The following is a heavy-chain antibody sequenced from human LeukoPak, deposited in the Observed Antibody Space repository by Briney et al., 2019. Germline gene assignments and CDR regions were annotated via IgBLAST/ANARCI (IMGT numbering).Heavy chain of an antibody. V-gene: IGHV5-51*01. CDR1: GYISPTYW. D-gene: IGHD3-22*01. CDR2: ISPGDSDT. J-gene: IGHJ3*02. CDR3: ARLSGRYDSSGLDAFDI. Sequence: GGALKISWKGSGYISPTYWIGGGRQLPGKGLEGRGSISPGDSDTSSTPSFHGQFTISADNSISTAYLQWSSLKASDTAMYYCARLSGRYDSSGLDAFDIWGQATMVTVSS.